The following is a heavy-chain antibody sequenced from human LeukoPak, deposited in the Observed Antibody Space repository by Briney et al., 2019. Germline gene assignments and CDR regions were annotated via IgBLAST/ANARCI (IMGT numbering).Heavy chain of an antibody. CDR3: ARRDCSSTSCRLRVTTYGMDV. CDR1: GGTFSSYA. J-gene: IGHJ6*02. V-gene: IGHV1-69*04. D-gene: IGHD2-2*01. CDR2: IIPILGIA. Sequence: SVKVSCKASGGTFSSYAISWVRQAPGQGLEWMGRIIPILGIANYAQKFQGRVTMTRNTSISTAYMELSSLRSEDTAVYYCARRDCSSTSCRLRVTTYGMDVWGQGTTVTVSS.